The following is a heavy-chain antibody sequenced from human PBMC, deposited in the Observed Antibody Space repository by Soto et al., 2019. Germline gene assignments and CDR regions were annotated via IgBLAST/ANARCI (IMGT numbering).Heavy chain of an antibody. CDR3: ARGQIQSDFDY. D-gene: IGHD3-3*01. CDR2: ITAYNDNT. Sequence: ASVKVSCKASGYTFTSYGLNWVRQAPGQGLEWMGWITAYNDNTNYAQKVQGRAILTIDTSTTTGYMGLRSLRSDDTAVYYCARGQIQSDFDYWGQGTLVTGLL. J-gene: IGHJ4*02. CDR1: GYTFTSYG. V-gene: IGHV1-18*04.